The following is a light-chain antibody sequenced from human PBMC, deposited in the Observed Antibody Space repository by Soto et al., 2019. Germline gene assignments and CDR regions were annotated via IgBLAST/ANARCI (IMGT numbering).Light chain of an antibody. CDR2: AAS. Sequence: DIQMTQSPSSLSASVGDRVTITCRASQSISSYLNWYQQKPGKAPKLLIYAASSLQSGVPSRFSGSGSGTDFTLTISSPQPEDFATYYWQQSYSTLTFGGGTKVEIK. CDR3: QQSYSTLT. J-gene: IGKJ4*01. V-gene: IGKV1-39*01. CDR1: QSISSY.